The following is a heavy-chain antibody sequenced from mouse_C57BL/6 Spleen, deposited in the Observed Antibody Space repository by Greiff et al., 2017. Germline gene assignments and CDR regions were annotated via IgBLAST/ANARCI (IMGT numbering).Heavy chain of an antibody. CDR2: ISYSGST. D-gene: IGHD1-1*01. J-gene: IGHJ4*01. CDR1: GYSITSGYD. CDR3: ARGHYGSRAMDY. Sequence: DVKLQESGPGMVKPSQSLSLTCTVTGYSITSGYDWHWIRHFPGNKLEWMGYISYSGSTNYNPSLKSRISITHDTSKNHFFLKLNSVTTEDTATYYCARGHYGSRAMDYWGQGTSVTVSS. V-gene: IGHV3-1*01.